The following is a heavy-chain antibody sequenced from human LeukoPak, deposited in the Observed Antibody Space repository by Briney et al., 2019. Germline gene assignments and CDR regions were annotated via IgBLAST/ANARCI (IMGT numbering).Heavy chain of an antibody. CDR1: GFTFNIYA. J-gene: IGHJ4*02. Sequence: GGSLRLSCAASGFTFNIYAMHWVRRAPGKGLEWVARISYDGNNKYYADSVKGRFTISRDNSKNTLYLQMNSLRAEDTAVYYCAKEGFYSSGWYGSYFDYWGQGTLVTVSS. D-gene: IGHD6-19*01. V-gene: IGHV3-30*18. CDR3: AKEGFYSSGWYGSYFDY. CDR2: ISYDGNNK.